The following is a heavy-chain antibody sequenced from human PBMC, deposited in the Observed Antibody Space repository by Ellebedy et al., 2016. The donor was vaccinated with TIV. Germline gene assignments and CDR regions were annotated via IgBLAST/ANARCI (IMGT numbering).Heavy chain of an antibody. CDR3: ARDVLFGEIWP. CDR1: GFTFSSYW. D-gene: IGHD3-10*01. J-gene: IGHJ5*02. Sequence: GESLKISCAASGFTFSSYWMHWLRQAPGKGLVWVSRINIDGSSTTYADSVKGRFTISRDNAKNTLYLQMNSLRAEDTAVYYCARDVLFGEIWPWGQGTLVTVSS. CDR2: INIDGSST. V-gene: IGHV3-74*01.